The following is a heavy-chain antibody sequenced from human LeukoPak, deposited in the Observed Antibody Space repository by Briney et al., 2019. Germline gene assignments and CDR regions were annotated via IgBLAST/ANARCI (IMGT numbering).Heavy chain of an antibody. Sequence: PGGSLRLSCAASGFTFSYYWMSWVRQAPGKGLEWVANIKEDGSEKHYVDSVKGRIAISRDNAKSSLYLQMHSLRAKDTAVYYCARSNDFRSGYLFDYWGQGTLVTVSS. J-gene: IGHJ4*02. CDR1: GFTFSYYW. CDR3: ARSNDFRSGYLFDY. V-gene: IGHV3-7*01. CDR2: IKEDGSEK. D-gene: IGHD3-3*01.